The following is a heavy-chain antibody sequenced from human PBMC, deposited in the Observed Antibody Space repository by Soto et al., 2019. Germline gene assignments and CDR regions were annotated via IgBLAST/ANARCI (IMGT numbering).Heavy chain of an antibody. Sequence: QVQLVQSGAEVKKPGSSVKVSCKASGGTFSTYIINWVRQAPAQGLEWMGRIIPIVDVSNNAQKFQGRVTITADKSTSTAYMELSSLRSDDTAIYYCVRLRSVADAFEIWGQGTMVTVSS. CDR3: VRLRSVADAFEI. CDR2: IIPIVDVS. J-gene: IGHJ3*02. CDR1: GGTFSTYI. V-gene: IGHV1-69*02.